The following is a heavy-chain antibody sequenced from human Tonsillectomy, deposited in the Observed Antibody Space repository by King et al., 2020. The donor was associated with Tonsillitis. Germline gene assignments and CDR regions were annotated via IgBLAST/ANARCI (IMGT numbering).Heavy chain of an antibody. D-gene: IGHD2-2*01. CDR3: ARDVYCSATSCYRHFDY. CDR2: ISGSSTTI. V-gene: IGHV3-48*01. Sequence: VQLVESGGGLVQPGGSLRLSCAASGFTFSSYSMNWGRQAPGKGLEGVSYISGSSTTIYYADSVKGRFTISRDNAKNSLSLHMNSLRAEDTAVYYCARDVYCSATSCYRHFDYWGQGTLVTVSS. CDR1: GFTFSSYS. J-gene: IGHJ4*02.